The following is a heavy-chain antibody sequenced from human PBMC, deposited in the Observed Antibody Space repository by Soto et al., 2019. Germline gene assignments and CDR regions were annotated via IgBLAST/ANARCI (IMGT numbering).Heavy chain of an antibody. CDR1: GFTFSSYA. D-gene: IGHD4-17*01. CDR2: ISSNGGST. Sequence: GGSLRLSCAASGFTFSSYAMHWVRQAPGKGLEYVSAISSNGGSTYYANSVKGRFTISRDNSKNTLYLQMGSLRAEDMAVYYCAATVTTDYYYGLDVWGQGTTVTVSS. V-gene: IGHV3-64*01. J-gene: IGHJ6*02. CDR3: AATVTTDYYYGLDV.